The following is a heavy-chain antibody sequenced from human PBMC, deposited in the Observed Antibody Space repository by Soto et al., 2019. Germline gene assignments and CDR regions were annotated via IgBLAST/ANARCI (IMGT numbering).Heavy chain of an antibody. CDR3: ARGGGPQSPYPEIYYYYGMDV. V-gene: IGHV1-2*04. CDR1: GYTFTGYY. D-gene: IGHD4-4*01. J-gene: IGHJ6*02. Sequence: ASVKVSCKASGYTFTGYYMHWVRQAPGQGLEWMGWINPNSGGTNYAQKFQGWVTMTRDTSISTAYMELSRLRSDDTAVYYCARGGGPQSPYPEIYYYYGMDVWGQGTTVTVSS. CDR2: INPNSGGT.